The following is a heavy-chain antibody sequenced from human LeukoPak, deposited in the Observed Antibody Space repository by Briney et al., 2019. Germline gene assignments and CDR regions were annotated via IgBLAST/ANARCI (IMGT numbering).Heavy chain of an antibody. CDR1: GYTFTSYD. V-gene: IGHV1-8*01. CDR2: MNPNSGNT. J-gene: IGHJ6*02. D-gene: IGHD3-10*01. Sequence: ASVKVSCKASGYTFTSYDINWVRQATGQGLEWMGWMNPNSGNTGYAQKFQGRVTMTRNTSISTAYMELSSLRSEDTAVYYCARGSGIYYYYGMDVWGQGTTVTVSS. CDR3: ARGSGIYYYYGMDV.